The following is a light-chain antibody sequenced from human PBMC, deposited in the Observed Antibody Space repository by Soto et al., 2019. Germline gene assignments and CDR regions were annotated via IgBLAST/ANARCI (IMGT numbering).Light chain of an antibody. V-gene: IGKV3-15*01. J-gene: IGKJ2*01. CDR1: QSVSSN. CDR2: GAS. Sequence: EIVMSQSPATLSVSPGERVTLSCRASQSVSSNLAWYQQKPGQAPRLLIYGASTRATGIPARLSGSGSGTVFTLTISSLQSEDFAVYYCQQHDKWPFTFGQGTKLDIK. CDR3: QQHDKWPFT.